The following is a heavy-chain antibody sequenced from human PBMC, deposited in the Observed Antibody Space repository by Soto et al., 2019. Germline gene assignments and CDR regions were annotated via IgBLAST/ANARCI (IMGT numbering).Heavy chain of an antibody. CDR3: AAFYDSSGSGFDY. V-gene: IGHV1-58*01. CDR2: IVVGSVNT. Sequence: GASVKVSCKASGFTFTSSAVQWVRQARGQRLEWIGWIVVGSVNTNYAQKFQERVTITRDMSTSTAYMELSSLRSEDTAVYYCAAFYDSSGSGFDYWGQGTLVTVSS. CDR1: GFTFTSSA. D-gene: IGHD3-22*01. J-gene: IGHJ4*02.